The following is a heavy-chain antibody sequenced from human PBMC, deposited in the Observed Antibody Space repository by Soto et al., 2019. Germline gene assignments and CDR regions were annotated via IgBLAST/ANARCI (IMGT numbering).Heavy chain of an antibody. CDR2: INHSGST. V-gene: IGHV4-34*01. CDR1: GGSFSGYY. CDR3: ASRGLWWYIYYFDY. D-gene: IGHD2-21*01. J-gene: IGHJ4*02. Sequence: TLSLTCAVYGGSFSGYYWSWIRQPPGKGLEWIGEINHSGSTNYNPSLKSRVTISVDTSKNQFSLKLSSVTAADTAVYYCASRGLWWYIYYFDYWGQGTLVTVSS.